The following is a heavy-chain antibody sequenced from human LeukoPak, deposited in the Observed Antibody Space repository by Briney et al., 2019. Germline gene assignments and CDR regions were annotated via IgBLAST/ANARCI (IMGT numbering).Heavy chain of an antibody. V-gene: IGHV1-46*01. J-gene: IGHJ6*03. D-gene: IGHD6-13*01. Sequence: GASVKVSCKASGYTFTSYYMHWVRQAPGQGLEWTGIINPSGGSTSYAQKFQGRATMTRDMSTSTVYMELSSLRSEDTAVYYCARVGSSSWNLDYYYYYMDVWGKGTTVTISS. CDR3: ARVGSSSWNLDYYYYYMDV. CDR1: GYTFTSYY. CDR2: INPSGGST.